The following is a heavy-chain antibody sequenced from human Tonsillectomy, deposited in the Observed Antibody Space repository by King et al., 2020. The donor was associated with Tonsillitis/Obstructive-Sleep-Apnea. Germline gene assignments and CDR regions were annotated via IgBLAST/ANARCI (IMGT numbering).Heavy chain of an antibody. V-gene: IGHV3-23*01. CDR3: ARSGTMSDDAMDV. CDR1: GFTFSSYA. D-gene: IGHD1-1*01. Sequence: QLQESGGGLVQPGGSLRLSCAASGFTFSSYAMTWVRQAPGKGLEWVSSISGSGGRIYYADSVKGRFTISRDNSKNTLYLQMNSLRAEDTAVYYCARSGTMSDDAMDVRGQGTTVTVSS. J-gene: IGHJ6*02. CDR2: ISGSGGRI.